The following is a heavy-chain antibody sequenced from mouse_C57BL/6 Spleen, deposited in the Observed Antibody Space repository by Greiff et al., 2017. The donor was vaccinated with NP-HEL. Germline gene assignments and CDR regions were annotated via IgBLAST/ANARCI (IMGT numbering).Heavy chain of an antibody. CDR2: INPSTGGT. Sequence: EVQLQHSGPELVKPGASVKISCKASGYSFTGYYMNWVKQSPEKSLEWIGEINPSTGGTTYNQKFKAKATLTVDKSSSTAYMQLKSLTSEDSAVYYCANYDYDGFAYWGQGTLVTVSA. CDR3: ANYDYDGFAY. J-gene: IGHJ3*01. V-gene: IGHV1-42*01. CDR1: GYSFTGYY. D-gene: IGHD2-4*01.